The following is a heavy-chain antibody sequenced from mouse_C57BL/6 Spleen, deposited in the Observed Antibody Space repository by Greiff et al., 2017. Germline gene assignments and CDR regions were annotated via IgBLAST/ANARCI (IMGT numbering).Heavy chain of an antibody. CDR2: IYPSDSET. CDR3: ARSCDYGDGGAFDY. CDR1: GYTITSYW. V-gene: IGHV1-61*01. J-gene: IGHJ2*01. D-gene: IGHD2-13*01. Sequence: QVQLQQPGAELVRPGSSVKLSCKASGYTITSYWMDWVKQRPGQGLEWIGNIYPSDSETHYNQKFKDKATLTVDTSSNPAYMQQSSLTSEEYTVYYYARSCDYGDGGAFDYWGQGTTLTVSS.